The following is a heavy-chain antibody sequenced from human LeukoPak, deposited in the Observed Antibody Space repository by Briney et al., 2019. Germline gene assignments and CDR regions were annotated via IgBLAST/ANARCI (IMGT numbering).Heavy chain of an antibody. D-gene: IGHD3-22*01. V-gene: IGHV4-38-2*01. J-gene: IGHJ4*02. CDR2: IYHSGST. CDR1: GDSISSGYY. Sequence: PSETLSLTCAVSGDSISSGYYWCWIRQPPGKGLEWIGSIYHSGSTYYNPSLKSRVTISVDTSKNQFSLKLSSVTAADTAVYYCARVDRSSSSGPTWGVFDYWGQGTLVTVSS. CDR3: ARVDRSSSSGPTWGVFDY.